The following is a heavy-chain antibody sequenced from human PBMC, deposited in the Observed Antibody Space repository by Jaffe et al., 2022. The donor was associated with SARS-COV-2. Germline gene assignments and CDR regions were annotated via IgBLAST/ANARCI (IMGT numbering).Heavy chain of an antibody. CDR2: INTDGSST. D-gene: IGHD3-3*01. CDR1: GFTFSNYW. Sequence: EVQVVESGGGLVQPGGSLRLSCAASGFTFSNYWMHWVRQAPGKGLVWVSHINTDGSSTNYADSVKGRFTISRDNAKNTVYLQMNSLRPEDTAVYYCARGWSANFYYYGMDVWGQGTTVTVSS. V-gene: IGHV3-74*01. CDR3: ARGWSANFYYYGMDV. J-gene: IGHJ6*02.